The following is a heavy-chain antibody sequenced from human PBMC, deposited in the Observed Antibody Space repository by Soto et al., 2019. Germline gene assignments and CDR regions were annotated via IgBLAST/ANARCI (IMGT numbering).Heavy chain of an antibody. J-gene: IGHJ4*02. CDR2: IWYDGSNK. V-gene: IGHV3-33*01. D-gene: IGHD2-2*01. Sequence: QVQLVESGGGVVQPGRSLRLSCAASGFTFSSYGMHWVRQAPGKGLEWVAVIWYDGSNKYYADSVKGRFTISRDNSKNALYPQMNSMRAEDTAVYYCAREPSDCSSTSCYAPGGDYFDYWGQGTLVTVSS. CDR3: AREPSDCSSTSCYAPGGDYFDY. CDR1: GFTFSSYG.